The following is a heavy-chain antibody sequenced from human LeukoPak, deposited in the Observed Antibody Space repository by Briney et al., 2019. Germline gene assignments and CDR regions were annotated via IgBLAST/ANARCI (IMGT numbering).Heavy chain of an antibody. V-gene: IGHV3-48*03. J-gene: IGHJ4*02. D-gene: IGHD3-10*01. CDR1: GFTFSSYE. CDR3: ARVRTGSGSYKFDS. Sequence: GGSLRFSCAAFGFTFSSYEMNWVRQAPGEGLEWVSYISSSGSTIYYADPVKGRFIISRDNAKNSLYLQMNSLRAEDTAVYYCARVRTGSGSYKFDSWGQGTLVTVSS. CDR2: ISSSGSTI.